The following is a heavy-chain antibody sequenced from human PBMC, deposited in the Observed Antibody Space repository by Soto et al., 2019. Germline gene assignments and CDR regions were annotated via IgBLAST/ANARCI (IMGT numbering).Heavy chain of an antibody. CDR1: GFTFSSYS. J-gene: IGHJ6*02. CDR2: ISSSSSYI. D-gene: IGHD4-17*01. CDR3: ARVPVTTYRPNYYYYYYGMDV. Sequence: EVQLVESGGGLVKPGGSLRLSCAASGFTFSSYSMNWVRQAPGKGLEWVSSISSSSSYIYYADSVKGRFTISRDNAKNSLYLQMNSRRAEDTAVYYCARVPVTTYRPNYYYYYYGMDVWGQGTTVTVSS. V-gene: IGHV3-21*01.